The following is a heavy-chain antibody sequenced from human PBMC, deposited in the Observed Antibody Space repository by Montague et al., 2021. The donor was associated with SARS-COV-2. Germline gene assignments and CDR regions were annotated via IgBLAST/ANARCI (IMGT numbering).Heavy chain of an antibody. CDR3: ARGSWHIVVVTAIRDGYYGMDV. CDR1: GGSFSGYY. D-gene: IGHD2-21*02. V-gene: IGHV4-34*01. Sequence: SETLSLTCAVYGGSFSGYYWCWIRQPQGKGMEWIGEINHSGSTNYNPYLTSRVTISVDTSKNQFSLKLSSVTAADTAVYYCARGSWHIVVVTAIRDGYYGMDVWGQGTTVTVSS. J-gene: IGHJ6*02. CDR2: INHSGST.